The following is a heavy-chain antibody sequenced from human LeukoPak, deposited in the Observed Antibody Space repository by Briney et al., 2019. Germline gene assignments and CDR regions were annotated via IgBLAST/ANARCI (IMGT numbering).Heavy chain of an antibody. V-gene: IGHV3-49*03. D-gene: IGHD3-10*01. CDR3: AGVRGVIRKNWFDP. Sequence: PGGSLRLSCTASGFTFGDYAMSWFRQAPGKGLEWVGFIRSKAYGGTTEYAASVKGRFTISRDDSKSIAYLQMNSLKTEDTAVYYCAGVRGVIRKNWFDPWGQGTLVTVSS. CDR1: GFTFGDYA. CDR2: IRSKAYGGTT. J-gene: IGHJ5*02.